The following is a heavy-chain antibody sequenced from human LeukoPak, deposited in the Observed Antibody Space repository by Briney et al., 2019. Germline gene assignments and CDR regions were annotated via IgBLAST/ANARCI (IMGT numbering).Heavy chain of an antibody. CDR2: IYHSGST. Sequence: PSETLSLTCAVSGGSISSGGYSWSWIRQPPGKGLEWIGYIYHSGSTYYNPSLKSRATISVDRSKNQFSLKLSSVTAADTAVYYCARTYDSSGYYPNWFDPWGQGTLVTVSS. J-gene: IGHJ5*02. CDR1: GGSISSGGYS. D-gene: IGHD3-22*01. CDR3: ARTYDSSGYYPNWFDP. V-gene: IGHV4-30-2*01.